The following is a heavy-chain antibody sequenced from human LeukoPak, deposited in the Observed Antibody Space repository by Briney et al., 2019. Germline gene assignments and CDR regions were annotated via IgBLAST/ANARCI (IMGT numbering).Heavy chain of an antibody. CDR3: ARTDLYYMDV. D-gene: IGHD2-21*02. CDR2: IIPIFGTA. V-gene: IGHV1-69*06. J-gene: IGHJ6*03. Sequence: SVKVSCKASGGTFSSYAISWVRQAPGQGLEWMGGIIPIFGTANYAQKFQGRVTITADKSTSTAYMELRSLRSDDTAVYYCARTDLYYMDVWGKGTTVTVSS. CDR1: GGTFSSYA.